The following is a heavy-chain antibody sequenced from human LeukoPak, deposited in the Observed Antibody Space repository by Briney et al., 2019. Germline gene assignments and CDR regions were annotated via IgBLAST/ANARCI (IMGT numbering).Heavy chain of an antibody. D-gene: IGHD3-9*01. V-gene: IGHV3-23*01. CDR1: GFTFSSYA. J-gene: IGHJ4*02. CDR3: AKGGYDILTGYYDY. Sequence: GGSLRLSSAASGFTFSSYAMSWVRQAPGKGLEWVSAISGSGGSTYYADSVKGRFTISRDNSKNTLYLQMNSLRAEDTAVYYCAKGGYDILTGYYDYWGQGTLVTVSS. CDR2: ISGSGGST.